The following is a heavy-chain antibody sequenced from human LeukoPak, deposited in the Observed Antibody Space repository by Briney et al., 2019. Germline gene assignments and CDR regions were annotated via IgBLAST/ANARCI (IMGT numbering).Heavy chain of an antibody. CDR2: IGANSAI. D-gene: IGHD3-10*01. J-gene: IGHJ3*02. Sequence: PGGSLRLSCAASVFTFSDYSMNWLRQAPGKGLEWVSYIGANSAIYYADSVKGRFTISRDNAKNSLSLQMTSLRDDDTAVYYCAREGYYGAFDIWGQGTVVTVSS. CDR3: AREGYYGAFDI. CDR1: VFTFSDYS. V-gene: IGHV3-48*02.